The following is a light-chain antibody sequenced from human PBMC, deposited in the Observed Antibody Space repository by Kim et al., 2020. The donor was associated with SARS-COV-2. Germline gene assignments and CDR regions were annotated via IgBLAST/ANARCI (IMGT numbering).Light chain of an antibody. V-gene: IGKV3-11*01. CDR1: QSVGSY. J-gene: IGKJ5*01. CDR3: QQRSNWPIT. Sequence: LTWGERATLSCRTCQSVGSYLAWYQQKRGQAPRLLIYDASSRATGIPARFSGSGSGTDFTLTINSLEPEDSAVYYCQQRSNWPITFGQGTRLEIK. CDR2: DAS.